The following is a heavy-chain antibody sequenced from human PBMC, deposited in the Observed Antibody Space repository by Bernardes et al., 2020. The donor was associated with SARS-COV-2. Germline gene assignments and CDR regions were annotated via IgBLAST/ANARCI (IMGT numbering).Heavy chain of an antibody. V-gene: IGHV1-18*01. D-gene: IGHD2-15*01. CDR3: ARGLSQPATHNYCSVTTWHPECYFYYGLDV. J-gene: IGHJ6*02. CDR2: ISPYIGNT. CDR1: GYSFSSYA. Sequence: ASVKVSCKASGYSFSSYAISWVRQAPGQGLEWMGWISPYIGNTNYSPKLQGRVTMTTDTSTSTAYMELRRLKSDDTAVYYCARGLSQPATHNYCSVTTWHPECYFYYGLDVWGQGTTVTVSS.